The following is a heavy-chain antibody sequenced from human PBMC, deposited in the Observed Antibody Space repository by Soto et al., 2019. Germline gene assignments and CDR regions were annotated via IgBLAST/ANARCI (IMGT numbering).Heavy chain of an antibody. J-gene: IGHJ6*02. CDR3: ARARITMVREVIKYNTDV. V-gene: IGHV4-59*01. CDR2: IYNSGST. D-gene: IGHD3-10*01. CDR1: GGSISSYY. Sequence: PSETLSLTCTVSGGSISSYYWSWIRRPPGKGLEWIGYIYNSGSTHSNPSLQSRVTISVDTSKNQFSLKLSSVTAADTGIYYCARARITMVREVIKYNTDVWGQGTTVT.